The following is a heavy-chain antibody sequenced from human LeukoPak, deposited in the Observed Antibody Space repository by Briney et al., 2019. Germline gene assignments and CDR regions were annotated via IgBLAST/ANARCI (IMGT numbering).Heavy chain of an antibody. CDR3: ARASVDIVATINGRFDY. CDR2: ISAYNGNT. Sequence: ASVKVSCKASGYTFTSYGISWVRQAPGQGLEWMGWISAYNGNTYYAQKLQGRVTMTTDTSTSTAYMELRSLRSDDTAVYYCARASVDIVATINGRFDYWGQGTLVTVSS. D-gene: IGHD5-12*01. CDR1: GYTFTSYG. J-gene: IGHJ4*02. V-gene: IGHV1-18*01.